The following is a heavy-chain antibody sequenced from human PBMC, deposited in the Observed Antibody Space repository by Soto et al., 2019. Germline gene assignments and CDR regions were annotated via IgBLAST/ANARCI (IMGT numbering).Heavy chain of an antibody. CDR1: GFTSSSYG. CDR3: AKDRRVDYYYYYGMDV. V-gene: IGHV3-30*18. J-gene: IGHJ6*02. Sequence: GGSLRLSCAASGFTSSSYGMHWVRQAPGKGLEWVAVISYDGSNKYYADSVKGRFTISRDNSKNTLYLQMNSLRAEDTAVYYCAKDRRVDYYYYYGMDVWGQGTTVTVSS. CDR2: ISYDGSNK.